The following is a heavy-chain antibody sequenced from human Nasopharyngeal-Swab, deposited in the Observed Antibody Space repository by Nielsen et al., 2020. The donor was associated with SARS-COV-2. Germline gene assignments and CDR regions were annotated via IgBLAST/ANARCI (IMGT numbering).Heavy chain of an antibody. D-gene: IGHD5-18*01. CDR3: AKDWGYKSDYYYYMDV. Sequence: GGSLRLSCAASGFTFSSYGMHWVRQAPGKGLEWVAVISYDGSNKYYADSVKGRFTISRDNSKNTLYLQMNSLRAEDTAMYYCAKDWGYKSDYYYYMDVWGKGTTVTVSS. J-gene: IGHJ6*03. CDR1: GFTFSSYG. V-gene: IGHV3-30*18. CDR2: ISYDGSNK.